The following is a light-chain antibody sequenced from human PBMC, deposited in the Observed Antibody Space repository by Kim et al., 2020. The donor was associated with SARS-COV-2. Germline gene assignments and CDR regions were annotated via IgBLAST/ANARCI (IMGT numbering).Light chain of an antibody. J-gene: IGKJ1*01. CDR2: GTS. CDR3: QDYGSSPWK. CDR1: QSISSAY. Sequence: EIVLTQSPGTLSLSPGERATLSCRASQSISSAYLAWFQQKPGQAPRLLIYGTSSRATAIPDRFSGSGSGTDFTLTISRLEPEDFVVYYCQDYGSSPWKVGQGTKVDIK. V-gene: IGKV3-20*01.